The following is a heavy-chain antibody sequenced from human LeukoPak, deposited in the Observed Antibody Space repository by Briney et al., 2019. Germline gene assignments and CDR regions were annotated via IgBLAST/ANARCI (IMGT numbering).Heavy chain of an antibody. CDR2: IYYGGST. J-gene: IGHJ4*02. CDR3: ARPRYNWNSYFDD. V-gene: IGHV4-39*01. D-gene: IGHD1-7*01. CDR1: RGSISSIVYY. Sequence: SETLSLTCTVSRGSISSIVYYWGWIRQPPGKGLEWIGTIYYGGSTYYNPSLKSRVTISIGPAENQFSLKLTSVTAADTAVYYCARPRYNWNSYFDDWSQGTLVTVSS.